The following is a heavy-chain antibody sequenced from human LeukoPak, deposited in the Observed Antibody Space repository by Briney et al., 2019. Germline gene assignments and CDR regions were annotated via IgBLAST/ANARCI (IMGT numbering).Heavy chain of an antibody. Sequence: ASVKVSCKASGYTFTSYGISWVRQAPGQGLEWMGWISAYNGNTNYAQKLQGRVTMTTDTSTSTAYMELRSLRSDDTAVYYCARSPYYYDSSGYYVFDYWGQGTLVTVSS. V-gene: IGHV1-18*01. CDR2: ISAYNGNT. CDR3: ARSPYYYDSSGYYVFDY. CDR1: GYTFTSYG. D-gene: IGHD3-22*01. J-gene: IGHJ4*02.